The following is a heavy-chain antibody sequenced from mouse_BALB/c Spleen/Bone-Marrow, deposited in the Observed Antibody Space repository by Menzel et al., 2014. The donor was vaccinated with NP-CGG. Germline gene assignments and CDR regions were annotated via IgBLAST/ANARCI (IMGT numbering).Heavy chain of an antibody. Sequence: EVKLMESGGGLVQPGGSRKLSCAASGFTFSSFGMHWVRQAPEKGLEWVAYVSCGSRTIYYADTVKGRFTISRDNPKNTLFLQMTGLRSEDTAMYYCTRGGNWEDFDYWGQGTTLTVSS. CDR3: TRGGNWEDFDY. D-gene: IGHD4-1*01. V-gene: IGHV5-17*02. J-gene: IGHJ2*01. CDR2: VSCGSRTI. CDR1: GFTFSSFG.